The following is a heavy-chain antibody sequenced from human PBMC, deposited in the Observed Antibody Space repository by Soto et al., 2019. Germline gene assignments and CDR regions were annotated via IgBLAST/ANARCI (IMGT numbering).Heavy chain of an antibody. V-gene: IGHV3-74*01. D-gene: IGHD3-9*01. Sequence: EVQLVESGGGLVQPGGSLRLSCAASGFTFSSYWMHWVRQAPGKGLVWVSRINSDGSSTSYADSVKGRFTISRDNAKNTLYLQMNSLRAEDTAVYHCAREDPLYAGYFPFDYWGQGTLVTVSS. CDR2: INSDGSST. J-gene: IGHJ4*02. CDR1: GFTFSSYW. CDR3: AREDPLYAGYFPFDY.